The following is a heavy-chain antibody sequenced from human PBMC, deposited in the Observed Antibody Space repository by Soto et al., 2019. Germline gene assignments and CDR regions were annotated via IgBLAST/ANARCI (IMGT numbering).Heavy chain of an antibody. D-gene: IGHD1-26*01. J-gene: IGHJ4*02. CDR2: IIPIFGTA. V-gene: IGHV1-69*06. CDR1: GGTFSSYA. Sequence: SVKVSCKASGGTFSSYAISWVRQAPGQGLEWMGGIIPIFGTANYAQKFQGRVTITADKSTSTAYMELSSLRSEDTAVYYCARDRVQYSGSYSFDYWGQGTLVTVSS. CDR3: ARDRVQYSGSYSFDY.